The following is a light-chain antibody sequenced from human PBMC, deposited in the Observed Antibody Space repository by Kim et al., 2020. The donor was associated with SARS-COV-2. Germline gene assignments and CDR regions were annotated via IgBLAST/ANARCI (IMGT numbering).Light chain of an antibody. CDR3: QTWGTGIWV. CDR1: SGHSSNP. V-gene: IGLV4-69*01. CDR2: LNSDGSH. Sequence: QLVLTQSPSASASLGASVKLTCTLSSGHSSNPIAWHQQQAEKGPRYLMTLNSDGSHSKGDGIPDRFSGSSSGAERYLTISGLQSDDEADYYCQTWGTGIWVFGGGTKVTVL. J-gene: IGLJ3*02.